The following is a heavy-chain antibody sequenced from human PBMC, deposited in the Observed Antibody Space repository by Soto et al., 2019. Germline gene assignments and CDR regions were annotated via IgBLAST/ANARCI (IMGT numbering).Heavy chain of an antibody. CDR3: ARVWGMTPDY. D-gene: IGHD7-27*01. CDR2: FYYSGRT. Sequence: QVQLQESGPGLVKPSQTLSLTCTVSGGSISSGGYYWSWIRQHPGKGLEWIGHFYYSGRTYYNPSLKSRVTMPVDTSKNQFSLKLSSVTAADTAMYYCARVWGMTPDYWGQGTLVTVSS. V-gene: IGHV4-31*03. J-gene: IGHJ4*02. CDR1: GGSISSGGYY.